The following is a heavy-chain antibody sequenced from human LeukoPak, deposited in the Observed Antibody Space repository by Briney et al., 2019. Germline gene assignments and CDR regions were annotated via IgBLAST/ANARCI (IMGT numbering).Heavy chain of an antibody. CDR2: IYSSGST. J-gene: IGHJ6*03. D-gene: IGHD3-10*01. CDR1: GGSISSGSYY. V-gene: IGHV4-39*07. Sequence: SETLSLTCTVSGGSISSGSYYWGWIRQPPGKGLEWIVSIYSSGSTYYNPSLKSRFTISVDTSKNQFSLKLSSVTAADSAVYSCARRVGRYFGERAYYYNSMDVWGKGTTVTISS. CDR3: ARRVGRYFGERAYYYNSMDV.